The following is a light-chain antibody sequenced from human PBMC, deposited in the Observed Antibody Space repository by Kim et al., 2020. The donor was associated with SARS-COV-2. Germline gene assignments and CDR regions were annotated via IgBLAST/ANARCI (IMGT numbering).Light chain of an antibody. Sequence: SSELTQDPAVSVALGQTVRITCQGDSLRSDYASWYQQKPGQAPVIDIYGKNNRPSGIPDRFPGSSSGNTASLTITGAQSEAEADYYCNSRDSSGNHLYVF. CDR2: GKN. J-gene: IGLJ1*01. V-gene: IGLV3-19*01. CDR1: SLRSDY. CDR3: NSRDSSGNHLYV.